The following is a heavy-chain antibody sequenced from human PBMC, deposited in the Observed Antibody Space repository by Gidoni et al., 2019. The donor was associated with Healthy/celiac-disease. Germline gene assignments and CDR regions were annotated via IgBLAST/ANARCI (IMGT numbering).Heavy chain of an antibody. CDR1: GGTFSSYA. Sequence: QVPLVQSGAEVKKPGSSVKVPCKASGGTFSSYAISWVRQAPGQGLEWMGGIIPIFGTANYAQKFQGRVTITADESTSTAYMELSSLRSEDTAVYYCARHFGGEYQLPFDYWGQGTLVTVSS. CDR3: ARHFGGEYQLPFDY. V-gene: IGHV1-69*01. J-gene: IGHJ4*02. CDR2: IIPIFGTA. D-gene: IGHD2-2*01.